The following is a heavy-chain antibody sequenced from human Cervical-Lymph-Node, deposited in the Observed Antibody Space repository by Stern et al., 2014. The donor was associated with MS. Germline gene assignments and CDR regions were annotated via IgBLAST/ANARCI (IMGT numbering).Heavy chain of an antibody. J-gene: IGHJ6*02. CDR1: GFTFSSYG. V-gene: IGHV3-33*01. CDR2: IWQDGSNK. Sequence: VHLVESGGGVVPPGRSLRLSCAASGFTFSSYGMHWVRPAPGKGLGWVAGIWQDGSNKYYADSVKGRFTISRDNSKNTLYLQMNSLRAEDTAVYYCARTYSGSYYSYYYGMDVWGQGTTVTVSS. CDR3: ARTYSGSYYSYYYGMDV. D-gene: IGHD1-26*01.